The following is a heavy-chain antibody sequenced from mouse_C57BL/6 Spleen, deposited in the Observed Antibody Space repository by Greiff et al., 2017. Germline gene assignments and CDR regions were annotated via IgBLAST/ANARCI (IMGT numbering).Heavy chain of an antibody. CDR1: GYSITSGYY. V-gene: IGHV3-6*01. CDR2: ISYDGSN. D-gene: IGHD1-1*01. J-gene: IGHJ2*01. Sequence: EVQLVESGPGLVKPSQSLSLTCSVTGYSITSGYYWNWIRQFPGNKLEWMGYISYDGSNNYNPSLKNRISITRDTSKNQFFLKLNSVTTEDTATYYCARYGSSYGLYYFDYWGQGTTLTVSS. CDR3: ARYGSSYGLYYFDY.